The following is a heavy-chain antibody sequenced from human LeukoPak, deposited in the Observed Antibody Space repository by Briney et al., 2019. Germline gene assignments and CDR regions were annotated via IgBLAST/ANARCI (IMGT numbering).Heavy chain of an antibody. D-gene: IGHD6-13*01. CDR1: GFTFSSYA. CDR3: ANAIAAEAKYYYYGMDV. Sequence: PGGSLRLSCAASGFTFSSYAMSWVRQAPGKGLEWVSAISGSGGSTYYADSVKGRFTISRDNSKNTLYLQMNSLRAEDTAVYCCANAIAAEAKYYYYGMDVWGQGTTVTVSS. CDR2: ISGSGGST. J-gene: IGHJ6*02. V-gene: IGHV3-23*01.